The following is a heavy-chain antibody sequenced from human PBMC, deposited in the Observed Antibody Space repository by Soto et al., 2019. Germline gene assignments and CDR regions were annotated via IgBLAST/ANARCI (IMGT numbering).Heavy chain of an antibody. CDR1: GFSLSTSGVG. D-gene: IGHD6-13*01. CDR2: IYWNDDK. V-gene: IGHV2-5*01. Sequence: QITLKESGPTLVKPTQTLTLTCTFSGFSLSTSGVGVGWIRQPPGKALEWLALIYWNDDKRYSPSLKSRLTITKDTSKNQVVLTMTNMDPVDTATYYCAHRRLGIAAAGFRYWFDPWGQGTLVTVSS. J-gene: IGHJ5*02. CDR3: AHRRLGIAAAGFRYWFDP.